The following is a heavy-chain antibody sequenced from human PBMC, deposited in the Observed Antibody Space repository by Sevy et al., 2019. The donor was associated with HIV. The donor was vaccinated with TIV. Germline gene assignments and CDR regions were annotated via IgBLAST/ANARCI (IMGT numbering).Heavy chain of an antibody. CDR2: ISSSRSTM. Sequence: GGSLRLSCAASGFTFSSYSMNWVRQAPGKGLEWVSYISSSRSTMYYADSVKGRFTISRDNAKNSLYLQMNSLRDEDTAVYYCARDRVLPFLEWLLGDAFDIWGQGTMVTVSS. J-gene: IGHJ3*02. CDR3: ARDRVLPFLEWLLGDAFDI. D-gene: IGHD3-3*01. V-gene: IGHV3-48*02. CDR1: GFTFSSYS.